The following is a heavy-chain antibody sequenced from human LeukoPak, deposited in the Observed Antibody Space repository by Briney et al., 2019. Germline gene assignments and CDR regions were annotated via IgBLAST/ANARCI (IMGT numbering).Heavy chain of an antibody. Sequence: ASVKVSCKASGGTFSSYAISWVRQAPGQGLEWVGRIIPIFGIANYAQKFQGRVTITADKSTSTAYMELSSLRSEDTAVYYCARGGDSSGYYPFDYWGQGTLVTVSS. CDR2: IIPIFGIA. CDR3: ARGGDSSGYYPFDY. D-gene: IGHD3-22*01. V-gene: IGHV1-69*04. J-gene: IGHJ4*02. CDR1: GGTFSSYA.